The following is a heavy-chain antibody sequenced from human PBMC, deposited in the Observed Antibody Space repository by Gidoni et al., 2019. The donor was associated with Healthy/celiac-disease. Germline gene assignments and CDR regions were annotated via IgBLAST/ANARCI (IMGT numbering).Heavy chain of an antibody. CDR3: AKVKSGNDYGDIPCYFDY. CDR2: ISGSGGST. D-gene: IGHD4-17*01. CDR1: GFTFSSYA. V-gene: IGHV3-23*01. J-gene: IGHJ4*02. Sequence: EVQLLESGGGLVQPGGSLRLSCSASGFTFSSYAMSWVRQAPGKGREWVSAISGSGGSTYYADSVKGRFTISRDNSKNTLYLQMNSLRAEDTAVYYCAKVKSGNDYGDIPCYFDYWGQGTLVTVSS.